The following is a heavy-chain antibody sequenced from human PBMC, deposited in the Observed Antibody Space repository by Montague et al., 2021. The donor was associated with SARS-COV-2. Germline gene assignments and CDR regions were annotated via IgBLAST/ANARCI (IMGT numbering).Heavy chain of an antibody. CDR3: ARAAEDTVVVPAAMCPQYYYYGMDV. J-gene: IGHJ6*02. Sequence: SLRLSCAASGFTFDNYAMHWVRQAPGKGLEWVSGISWNSGSIGYSDSXXGRFTISRDNAKNSLYLQMNSLRAEDTALSYCARAAEDTVVVPAAMCPQYYYYGMDVWGQGTTVTVSS. D-gene: IGHD2-2*01. CDR1: GFTFDNYA. V-gene: IGHV3-9*01. CDR2: ISWNSGSI.